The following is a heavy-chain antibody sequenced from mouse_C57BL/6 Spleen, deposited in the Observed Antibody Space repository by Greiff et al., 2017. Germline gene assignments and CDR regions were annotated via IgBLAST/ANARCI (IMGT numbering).Heavy chain of an antibody. CDR1: GYAFSSSW. CDR2: IYHGDGDT. Sequence: VKLQESGPELVKPGASVTISCKASGYAFSSSWMDWVKQRPGKGLEWIGRIYHGDGDTNYNGKFRGKATLTADKSSSTAYMQLRSLTSADSAVYFCARARITTVDYWGQGTTLTVSS. J-gene: IGHJ2*01. D-gene: IGHD1-1*01. V-gene: IGHV1-82*01. CDR3: ARARITTVDY.